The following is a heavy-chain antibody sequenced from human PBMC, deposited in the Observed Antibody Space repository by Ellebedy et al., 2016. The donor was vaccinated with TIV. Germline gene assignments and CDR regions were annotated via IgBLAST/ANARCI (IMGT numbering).Heavy chain of an antibody. Sequence: SETLSLXXSVSGGSIMRSGHYCTWIRQPPGKGLEWIVGLYFSGSTWYNPSLKSRVTISVDTSKNLFSLRLRSVTASDTAVYYCATSAAIDAFDIWGQGTMVTVSS. CDR3: ATSAAIDAFDI. CDR2: LYFSGST. D-gene: IGHD6-25*01. CDR1: GGSIMRSGHY. J-gene: IGHJ3*02. V-gene: IGHV4-39*02.